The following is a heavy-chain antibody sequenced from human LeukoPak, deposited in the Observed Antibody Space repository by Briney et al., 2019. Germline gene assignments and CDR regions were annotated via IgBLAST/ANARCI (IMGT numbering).Heavy chain of an antibody. CDR2: IYTSGST. Sequence: PSETLSLTCTVSGGSISSGSYYWSWIRQPAGKGLEWIGRIYTSGSTNYNPSLKSRVTISVDTPKNQFSLKLSSVTAADTAVYYCARDSYSSGWYNWFDPWGQGTLVTVSS. D-gene: IGHD6-19*01. CDR1: GGSISSGSYY. CDR3: ARDSYSSGWYNWFDP. V-gene: IGHV4-61*02. J-gene: IGHJ5*02.